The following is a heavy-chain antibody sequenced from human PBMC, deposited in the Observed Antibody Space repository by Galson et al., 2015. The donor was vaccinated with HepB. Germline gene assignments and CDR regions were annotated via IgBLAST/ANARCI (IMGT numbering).Heavy chain of an antibody. CDR1: GFTFSSYG. CDR3: AKGSGGYGSGSYLRGNWFDP. V-gene: IGHV3-33*06. J-gene: IGHJ5*02. Sequence: SLRLSCAASGFTFSSYGMHWVRQAPGKGLEWVAVIWYDGSNKYYADSVKGRFTISRDNSKNTLYLQMNSLRAEDTAVYYCAKGSGGYGSGSYLRGNWFDPWGQGTLVTVSS. D-gene: IGHD3-10*01. CDR2: IWYDGSNK.